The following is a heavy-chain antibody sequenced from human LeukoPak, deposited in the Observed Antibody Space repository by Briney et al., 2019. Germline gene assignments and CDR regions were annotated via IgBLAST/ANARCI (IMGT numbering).Heavy chain of an antibody. Sequence: GGSLRLSCAASGFTFSSRAMSWVRQAPGKGLEWVSAISGSGGSTYYADSVKGRFTISRDNSKNTLYLQMNSLRAEDTAVYYCAKDTEDSSGYLFDYWGQGTLVTVSS. J-gene: IGHJ4*02. V-gene: IGHV3-23*01. CDR2: ISGSGGST. CDR3: AKDTEDSSGYLFDY. CDR1: GFTFSSRA. D-gene: IGHD3-22*01.